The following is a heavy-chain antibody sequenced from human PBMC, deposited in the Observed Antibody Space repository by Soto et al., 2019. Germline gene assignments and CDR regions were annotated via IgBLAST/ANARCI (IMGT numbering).Heavy chain of an antibody. V-gene: IGHV4-39*01. Sequence: SETLSLTCTVSGASISSSIYYWGWIRQPPGKDLEWIGSIYYSGSTYHNPSLKSRVSMSVDTSKNQFSLRLSSVTAADTAVYYCARTFSSSWYDAFGIWGQGTMVTVSS. J-gene: IGHJ3*02. CDR3: ARTFSSSWYDAFGI. CDR2: IYYSGST. D-gene: IGHD6-13*01. CDR1: GASISSSIYY.